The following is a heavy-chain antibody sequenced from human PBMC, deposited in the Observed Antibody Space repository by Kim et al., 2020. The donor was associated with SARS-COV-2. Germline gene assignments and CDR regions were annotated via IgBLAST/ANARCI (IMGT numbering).Heavy chain of an antibody. J-gene: IGHJ3*02. CDR3: ATINYYNLTCYSPGAFDI. D-gene: IGHD3-9*01. CDR2: IYYSGRT. CDR1: GGSISSGGYY. V-gene: IGHV4-31*03. Sequence: SETLSLTCTVSGGSISSGGYYWSWIRQHPGKGLEWIGYIYYSGRTYYNPSHKRRVTISVDTSKNQFSLKLSSVTAADTAVYYCATINYYNLTCYSPGAFDIWGQGTMVTVSS.